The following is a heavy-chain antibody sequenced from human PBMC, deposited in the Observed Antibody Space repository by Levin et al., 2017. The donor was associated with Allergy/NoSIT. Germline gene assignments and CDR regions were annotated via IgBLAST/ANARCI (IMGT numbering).Heavy chain of an antibody. D-gene: IGHD3-16*01. V-gene: IGHV4-34*01. CDR2: INHSGST. CDR1: GGSLSGYY. CDR3: ASYLYGGLDY. J-gene: IGHJ4*02. Sequence: PGGSLRLSCAVYGGSLSGYYWSWIRQPPGKGLEWIGEINHSGSTTYNPSLKSRVTISVDTSKNQFSLRLSSVTAADTAVYYCASYLYGGLDYWGRGTLVTVSS.